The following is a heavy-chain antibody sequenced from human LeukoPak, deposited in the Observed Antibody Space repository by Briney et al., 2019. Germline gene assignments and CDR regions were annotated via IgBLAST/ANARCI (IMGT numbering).Heavy chain of an antibody. D-gene: IGHD5-18*01. Sequence: GGSLRLSCAASGFTVSSNYMSWVRQAPGKGLEWVSVIYSGGSTYYADSVKGRFTISRDNSKNTLYLQMNSLRAEDTAVYYCAKGLRSGYGYPYCFDNWGQGTLVTVSS. J-gene: IGHJ4*02. CDR1: GFTVSSNY. V-gene: IGHV3-53*01. CDR2: IYSGGST. CDR3: AKGLRSGYGYPYCFDN.